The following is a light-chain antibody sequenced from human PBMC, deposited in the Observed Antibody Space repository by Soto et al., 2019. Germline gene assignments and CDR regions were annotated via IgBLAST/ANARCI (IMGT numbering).Light chain of an antibody. V-gene: IGKV2-24*01. Sequence: DILMTQTPLSSTVTLGQPASISCRSSQSLVHSDGNTYLSWLHQRPGQPPKLLIYRVSNRFSGVPDRFSGSGSGTDFTLHITRAESESVGGYYSLPPIIPQTFGQGSKVDIK. CDR2: RVS. CDR3: LPPIIPQT. CDR1: QSLVHSDGNTY. J-gene: IGKJ1*01.